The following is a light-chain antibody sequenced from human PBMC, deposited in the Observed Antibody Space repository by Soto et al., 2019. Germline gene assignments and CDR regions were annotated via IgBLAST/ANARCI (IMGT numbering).Light chain of an antibody. CDR2: EVT. CDR3: NSYTSSSTWV. V-gene: IGLV2-14*01. Sequence: QSALTQPASVSGSPGQSITISCTGTSSDVGGYNYVSWYQQHPDKAPKLVIFEVTNRPSGVSNRFSGSKSGSTASLTISGLQAEDEADYYCNSYTSSSTWVFGGGTQLTVL. J-gene: IGLJ3*02. CDR1: SSDVGGYNY.